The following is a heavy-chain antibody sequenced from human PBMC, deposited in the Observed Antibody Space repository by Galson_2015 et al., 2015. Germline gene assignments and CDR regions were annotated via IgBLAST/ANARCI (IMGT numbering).Heavy chain of an antibody. CDR3: ARELVATSAFDY. D-gene: IGHD5-12*01. V-gene: IGHV4-31*03. J-gene: IGHJ4*02. CDR1: GGSISSGGYY. Sequence: TLSLTCTVSGGSISSGGYYWSWIRQHPGKGLEWIGYIYYSGSTYYNPSLKSRVTISVDTSKNQFSLKLSSVTAADTAVYYCARELVATSAFDYWGQGTLVTVSS. CDR2: IYYSGST.